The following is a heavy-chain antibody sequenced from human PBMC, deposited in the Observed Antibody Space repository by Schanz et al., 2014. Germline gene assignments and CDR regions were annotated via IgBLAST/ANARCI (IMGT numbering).Heavy chain of an antibody. V-gene: IGHV3-11*05. CDR2: ISGTTTYT. J-gene: IGHJ4*01. CDR3: AREQIMAAAGLVDY. CDR1: GFTFRDYY. Sequence: QAQLVESGGGVVQPGRSLRLSCAASGFTFRDYYMSWIRQAPGKGLEWVSYISGTTTYTNYADSVKGRFTISRDNAKNSLYLQMNSLRAEDTAVYYCAREQIMAAAGLVDYWGHGTLVTVSS. D-gene: IGHD6-13*01.